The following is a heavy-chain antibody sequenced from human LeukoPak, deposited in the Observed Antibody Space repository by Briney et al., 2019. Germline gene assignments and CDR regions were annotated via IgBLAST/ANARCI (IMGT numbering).Heavy chain of an antibody. Sequence: PGGSLRLSCAASGFTFSNYAMSWGRQTPGQGQEWVSGISDGGGSTYNADSVDGRFTISRDNSKTTLSLEMHGLRADDAAVYYCAKYISDSVDDALDLWGPGTMVIVS. V-gene: IGHV3-23*01. CDR2: ISDGGGST. CDR1: GFTFSNYA. J-gene: IGHJ3*01. D-gene: IGHD4-11*01. CDR3: AKYISDSVDDALDL.